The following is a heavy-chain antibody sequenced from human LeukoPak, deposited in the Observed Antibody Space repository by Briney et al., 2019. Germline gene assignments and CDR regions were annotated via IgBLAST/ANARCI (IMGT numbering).Heavy chain of an antibody. J-gene: IGHJ4*02. Sequence: GGSLRLSCAASGFTFNSYAMHWVRQAPGKGLEYVSAISSNGGSTYYANSVKGRFTIYRDNSKNTLYLQMGSLRAEDMAVYYCARGYCSSTSCYSTAIDYWGQGTLVTLSS. CDR1: GFTFNSYA. V-gene: IGHV3-64*01. D-gene: IGHD2-2*01. CDR3: ARGYCSSTSCYSTAIDY. CDR2: ISSNGGST.